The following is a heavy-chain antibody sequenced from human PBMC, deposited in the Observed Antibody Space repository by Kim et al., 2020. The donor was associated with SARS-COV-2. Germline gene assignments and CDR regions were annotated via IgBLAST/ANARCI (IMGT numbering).Heavy chain of an antibody. D-gene: IGHD6-19*01. Sequence: ASVKVSCKVSGYTLTELSMHWVRQAPGKGLEWMGGFDPEDGETIYAQKFQGRVTMTEDTSTDTAYMELSSLRSEDTAMYYCATAYALTVEPPAYWGQGTLVTGSS. CDR2: FDPEDGET. J-gene: IGHJ4*02. CDR1: GYTLTELS. CDR3: ATAYALTVEPPAY. V-gene: IGHV1-24*01.